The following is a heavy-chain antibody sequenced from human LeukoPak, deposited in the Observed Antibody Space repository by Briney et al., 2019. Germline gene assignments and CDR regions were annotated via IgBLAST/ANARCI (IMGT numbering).Heavy chain of an antibody. D-gene: IGHD1-26*01. Sequence: GGSLRLSCVASGFTFSTYAMSWVRQAPGKGLEWVSGITGSGGSTYYADSVKGRFTISRDNSKNTLYLQMNSLRAEDTAVYYCARERYSGSYYAAFDIWGQGTMVTVSS. V-gene: IGHV3-23*01. CDR3: ARERYSGSYYAAFDI. J-gene: IGHJ3*02. CDR1: GFTFSTYA. CDR2: ITGSGGST.